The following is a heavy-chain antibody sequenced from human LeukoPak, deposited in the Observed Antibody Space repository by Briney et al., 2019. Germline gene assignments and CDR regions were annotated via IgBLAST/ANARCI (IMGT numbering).Heavy chain of an antibody. D-gene: IGHD3-22*01. J-gene: IGHJ4*02. CDR2: INHSGST. CDR1: GGSFSGYY. CDR3: ATRGYYYDSSGYSFFDY. Sequence: SETLSLTCAVYGGSFSGYYWSWIRQPPGKGLEWIGEINHSGSTNYNPSLKSRVTISVDTSKNQFSLKLSSVTAADTAVYYCATRGYYYDSSGYSFFDYWAREPWSPSPQ. V-gene: IGHV4-34*01.